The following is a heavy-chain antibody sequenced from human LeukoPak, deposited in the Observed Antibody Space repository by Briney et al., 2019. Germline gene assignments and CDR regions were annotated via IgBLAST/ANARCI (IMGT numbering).Heavy chain of an antibody. CDR3: ARGWYDYIWGSYHRSHAFDC. V-gene: IGHV4-34*01. Sequence: SETLSLTCAVYGGSFSGYYWSWIRQPPGKGLEWIGEINHSGSTNYNPSLKSRVTISVDTSKNQFSLKLSSVTAADTAVYYCARGWYDYIWGSYHRSHAFDCWGQGTLVTVSS. CDR2: INHSGST. J-gene: IGHJ4*02. D-gene: IGHD3-16*02. CDR1: GGSFSGYY.